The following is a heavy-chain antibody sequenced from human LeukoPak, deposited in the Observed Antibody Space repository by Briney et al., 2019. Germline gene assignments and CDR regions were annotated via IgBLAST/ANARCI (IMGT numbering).Heavy chain of an antibody. V-gene: IGHV3-23*01. CDR3: AKRGVVIRVFLVGYHKEAYYFDS. J-gene: IGHJ4*02. CDR1: EITLGNYG. Sequence: QPGGSLRLSCAVSEITLGNYGMSWVRQAPGKGLEWVAGISGSGGGTNYADSVKGRFTISRDNPKNTLYLQMNSLRAEDTAVYFCAKRGVVIRVFLVGYHKEAYYFDSWGQGALVTVSS. CDR2: ISGSGGGT. D-gene: IGHD3-10*01.